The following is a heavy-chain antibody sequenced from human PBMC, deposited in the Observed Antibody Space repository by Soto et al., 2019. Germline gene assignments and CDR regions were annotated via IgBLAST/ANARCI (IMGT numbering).Heavy chain of an antibody. CDR2: ITPTFATA. CDR1: GGTFSNYA. CDR3: ARAGESYYFHY. V-gene: IGHV1-69*12. J-gene: IGHJ4*02. D-gene: IGHD7-27*01. Sequence: QVQLVQSGAEVKKPGSSVKVSCKASGGTFSNYAITWVRRAPGQGLERMGGITPTFATASYAQKFQGRVTITADESTSTVYMELRSLRSEDTAVYYCARAGESYYFHYWGQGTLVTVSS.